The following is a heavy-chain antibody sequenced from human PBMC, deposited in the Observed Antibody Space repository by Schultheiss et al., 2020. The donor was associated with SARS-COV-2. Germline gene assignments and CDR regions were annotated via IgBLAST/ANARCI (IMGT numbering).Heavy chain of an antibody. Sequence: SETLSLTCAVYGGSFSGYYWSWIRQSPGKGLEWIGSIYYSGSTYYNPSLKSRVTISVDTSKNQFSLKLSSVTAADTAVYYCALDTVTGIDYWGQGTLVTVSS. J-gene: IGHJ4*02. CDR3: ALDTVTGIDY. V-gene: IGHV4-59*05. CDR2: IYYSGST. D-gene: IGHD4-17*01. CDR1: GGSFSGYY.